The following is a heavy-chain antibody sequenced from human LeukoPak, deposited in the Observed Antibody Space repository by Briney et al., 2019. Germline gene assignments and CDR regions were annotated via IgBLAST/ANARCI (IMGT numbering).Heavy chain of an antibody. CDR2: IYYSGST. J-gene: IGHJ4*02. CDR1: GGSISSYY. Sequence: SETLSLTCTVSGGSISSYYWSWIRQPPGKGLEWIGYIYYSGSTNYNPSLKSRVTISVDTSKNQFSLKLSSVTAADTAVYYCAREGVYGDYGIDYWGQGTLVTVSS. CDR3: AREGVYGDYGIDY. V-gene: IGHV4-59*01. D-gene: IGHD4-17*01.